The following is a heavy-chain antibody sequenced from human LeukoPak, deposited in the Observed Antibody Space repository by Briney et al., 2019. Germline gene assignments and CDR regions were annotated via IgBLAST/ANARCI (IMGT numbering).Heavy chain of an antibody. CDR1: GRSFSGYY. J-gene: IGHJ4*02. CDR2: INHSGST. CDR3: ASWRYSGYVQLFDY. V-gene: IGHV4-34*01. D-gene: IGHD5-12*01. Sequence: SETLSLTCAVYGRSFSGYYWSWIRQPPGKGLEWIGEINHSGSTNYNPSLKSRVTISVDTSKNQFSLKLSSVTAADTAVYYCASWRYSGYVQLFDYWGQGTLVTVSS.